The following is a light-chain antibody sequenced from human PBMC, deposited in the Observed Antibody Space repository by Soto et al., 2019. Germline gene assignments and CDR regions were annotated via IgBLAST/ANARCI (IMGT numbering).Light chain of an antibody. CDR3: NSYTSSLPPCV. Sequence: QSVLTQPASVSGSPGQLITISCTGTSNDVGAYNFVSWYQQHPGKAPKLLIYEVSNRPSEISDRFSGSKSGNTASLTISGLQTEDEADYYCNSYTSSLPPCVFGTGTKVTVL. V-gene: IGLV2-14*01. CDR2: EVS. J-gene: IGLJ1*01. CDR1: SNDVGAYNF.